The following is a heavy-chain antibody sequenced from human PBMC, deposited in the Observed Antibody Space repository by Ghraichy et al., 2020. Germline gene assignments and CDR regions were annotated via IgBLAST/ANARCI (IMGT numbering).Heavy chain of an antibody. Sequence: SETLSLTCTVSGDSVSSNRYYWSWIRQPPGKGLEWIAYIYYTGDNDYNSSIRSRVTISLDTYKNQFSLQVRSVTAADTAVYYCARDEEWLGDFDLWGRGTLVTVSS. D-gene: IGHD6-19*01. J-gene: IGHJ2*01. CDR3: ARDEEWLGDFDL. CDR2: IYYTGDN. CDR1: GDSVSSNRYY. V-gene: IGHV4-61*01.